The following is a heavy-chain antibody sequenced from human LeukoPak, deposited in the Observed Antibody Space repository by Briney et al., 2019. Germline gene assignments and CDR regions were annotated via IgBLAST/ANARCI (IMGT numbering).Heavy chain of an antibody. CDR1: GFTFSSYE. J-gene: IGHJ4*02. CDR2: ITISGSTM. CDR3: ATESGWLFDY. Sequence: GGSLRLSCAASGFTFSSYELNWVRQAPGKGLEWVSYITISGSTMYYADSVKGRSTISRDNAKNSLFLQVNSLRAEDTAVYYCATESGWLFDYWGQGTLVTVSS. V-gene: IGHV3-48*03. D-gene: IGHD5-12*01.